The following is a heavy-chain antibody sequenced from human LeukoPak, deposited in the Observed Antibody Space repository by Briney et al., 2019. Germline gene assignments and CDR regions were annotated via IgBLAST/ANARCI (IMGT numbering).Heavy chain of an antibody. CDR3: ARGRIDSGSYKFDY. CDR1: GGTFSSYA. D-gene: IGHD1-26*01. V-gene: IGHV1-69*04. CDR2: IIPILGIA. Sequence: SVKVSCKASGGTFSSYAISWVRQAPGQGLEWMGRIIPILGIANYAQKFQGRVTITADKSTSTAYVELSSLRSEDTAVYYCARGRIDSGSYKFDYWGQGTLVTVSS. J-gene: IGHJ4*02.